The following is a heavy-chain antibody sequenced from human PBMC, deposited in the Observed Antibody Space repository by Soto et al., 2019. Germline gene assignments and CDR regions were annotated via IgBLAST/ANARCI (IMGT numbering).Heavy chain of an antibody. CDR3: ARADGSYSSVDY. V-gene: IGHV3-53*01. CDR1: GFTVSSNY. CDR2: IYSGGST. J-gene: IGHJ4*02. D-gene: IGHD6-25*01. Sequence: GGSLRLSCAASGFTVSSNYMSWVRQAPGKGLEWVSVIYSGGSTYYADSVKGRFTISRDNSKNTLYLQMNSLRAEDTAVYYCARADGSYSSVDYWGKGTLVTVSS.